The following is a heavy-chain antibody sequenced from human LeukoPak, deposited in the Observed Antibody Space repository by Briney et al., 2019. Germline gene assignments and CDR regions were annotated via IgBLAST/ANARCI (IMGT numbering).Heavy chain of an antibody. CDR1: GGSFSGYY. V-gene: IGHV4-4*07. J-gene: IGHJ4*02. CDR3: ARDGGISEDY. D-gene: IGHD3-16*01. Sequence: SETLSLTCAVYGGSFSGYYWSWIRQPAGKGLEWIGRIYTSGSTNYNPSLKSRVTMSVDTSKNQFSLKLSSVTAADTAVYYCARDGGISEDYWGQGTLVTVSS. CDR2: IYTSGST.